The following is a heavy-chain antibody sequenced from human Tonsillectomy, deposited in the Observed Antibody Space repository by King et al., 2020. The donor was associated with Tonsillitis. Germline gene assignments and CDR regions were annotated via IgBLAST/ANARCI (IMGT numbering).Heavy chain of an antibody. CDR3: AIAYSSASYFFEY. D-gene: IGHD5-18*01. CDR1: GLPFNNYD. V-gene: IGHV3-23*04. CDR2: ISVSGGST. Sequence: VQLVESGGGLVQPGGSLRLSCAASGLPFNNYDMNWVRQAPGKGLEWVSVISVSGGSTHYSDSVKGRFTISRDNSKNTLYLQMNSLRAEDTAVYYCAIAYSSASYFFEYWGQGTLVTVSS. J-gene: IGHJ4*02.